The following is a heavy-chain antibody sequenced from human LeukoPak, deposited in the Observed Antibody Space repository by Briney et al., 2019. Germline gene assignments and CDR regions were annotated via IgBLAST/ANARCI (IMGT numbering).Heavy chain of an antibody. V-gene: IGHV1-69*04. CDR2: IIPILGIA. CDR3: ARDVPGVVVPAAWFDP. D-gene: IGHD2-2*01. Sequence: ASVKVSCKASGGTFSNYAISWVRQAPGQGLEWMGRIIPILGIANYAQKFQGRVTITADKSTSTAYMELSSLRSEDTAVYYCARDVPGVVVPAAWFDPWGQGTLVTVSS. J-gene: IGHJ5*02. CDR1: GGTFSNYA.